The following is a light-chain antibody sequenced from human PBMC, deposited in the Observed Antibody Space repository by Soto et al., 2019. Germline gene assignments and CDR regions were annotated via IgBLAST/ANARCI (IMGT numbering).Light chain of an antibody. CDR2: EVT. Sequence: QSVLTQPASVSGSPGQSITISCTGTSSDVGGYYYVSWYQHHPGKAPKLMIYEVTNRPSGVSYRFSGSKSGNTASLIISGLQAEDEADYYFSSYTSSSAPHVVFGGGTQLTVL. J-gene: IGLJ2*01. CDR1: SSDVGGYYY. CDR3: SSYTSSSAPHVV. V-gene: IGLV2-14*01.